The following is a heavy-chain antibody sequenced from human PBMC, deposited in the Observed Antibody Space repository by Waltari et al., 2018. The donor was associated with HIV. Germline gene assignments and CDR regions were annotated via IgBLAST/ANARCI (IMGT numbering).Heavy chain of an antibody. CDR2: INGDGSST. Sequence: QLVEPGGGLVQRGGHLGRSCAAQGFPIRTLWMRWVRQAPGRGMVWVSRINGDGSSTSYAGSVKGRFTIARDNVKNMLYLEMNNVRGDDTDVYYCACNDYGDGFDWGQGILVTVSS. D-gene: IGHD4-17*01. J-gene: IGHJ4*02. V-gene: IGHV3-74*01. CDR1: GFPIRTLW. CDR3: ACNDYGDGFD.